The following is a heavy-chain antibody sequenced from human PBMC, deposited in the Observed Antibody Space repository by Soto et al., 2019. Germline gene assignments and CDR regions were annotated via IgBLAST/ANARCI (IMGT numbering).Heavy chain of an antibody. V-gene: IGHV4-31*01. CDR3: ARLFGDYVGWFDP. J-gene: IGHJ5*02. CDR1: GGSITSGPYY. D-gene: IGHD4-17*01. CDR2: IYYTGST. Sequence: QVQLQESGPGLVKPSQTLSLTCTVSGGSITSGPYYWSWIRQHPGKGLEWIGYIYYTGSTYSNPSLERQITMSVDTSKNQFSLKLRSVTAADTAVYYCARLFGDYVGWFDPWGQGTLVTVSS.